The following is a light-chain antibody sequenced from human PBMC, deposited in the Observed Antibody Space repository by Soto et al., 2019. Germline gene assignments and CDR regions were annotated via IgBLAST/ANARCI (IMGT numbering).Light chain of an antibody. CDR3: QQYVTSPPMYT. CDR2: DTS. Sequence: ENVLTQSPGTLSLSPGERATLSCRASQSVSSSYLAWYQQKPCQAPRLLIYDTSSRATGIPDRFSGSGSGTDFTLTISRLEPEDFAVYYCQQYVTSPPMYTFGQGTKLEIK. J-gene: IGKJ2*01. V-gene: IGKV3-20*01. CDR1: QSVSSSY.